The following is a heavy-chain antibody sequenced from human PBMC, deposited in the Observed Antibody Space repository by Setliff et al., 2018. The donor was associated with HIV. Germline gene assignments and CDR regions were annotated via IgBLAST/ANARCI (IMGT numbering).Heavy chain of an antibody. CDR3: ARDRPHSWFDP. CDR2: IWYDGSNK. CDR1: GFTFSSYG. Sequence: GGSLRLSCAASGFTFSSYGMHWVRQAPGKGLEWVAVIWYDGSNKYYADSVKGRFTISRDNSKNTLYLQMNSLRVEDTAMYYCARDRPHSWFDPWGQGTLVTVSS. J-gene: IGHJ5*02. V-gene: IGHV3-33*01.